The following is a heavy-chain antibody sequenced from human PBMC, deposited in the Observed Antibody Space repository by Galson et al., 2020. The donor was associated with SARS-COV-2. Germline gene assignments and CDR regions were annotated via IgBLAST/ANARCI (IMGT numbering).Heavy chain of an antibody. CDR2: IKQDGSEK. CDR3: ARALGYFDWFDAFNI. J-gene: IGHJ3*02. Sequence: GGSLRLSCAASGFTFSSYWMSWVRQAPGKGLEWVANIKQDGSEKYYVDSVKGRFTISRDNAKNSLYLQMNSLRAEDTAVYYCARALGYFDWFDAFNIWGQGTMVTVSS. D-gene: IGHD3-9*01. CDR1: GFTFSSYW. V-gene: IGHV3-7*03.